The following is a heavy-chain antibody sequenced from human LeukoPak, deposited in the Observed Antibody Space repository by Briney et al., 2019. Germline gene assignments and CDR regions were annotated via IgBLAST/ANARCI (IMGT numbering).Heavy chain of an antibody. CDR1: GFTFSSYE. V-gene: IGHV3-48*03. Sequence: GGSLRLSCAASGFTFSSYEMNWVRQAPGKGLEWVSYISGSGSTIYYADSVKGRFTISRDNAKNSLYLQMNSLRAEDTAVYYCARDPLDYYDSSGYQPTGDPFDIWGQGTMVTVSS. D-gene: IGHD3-22*01. J-gene: IGHJ3*02. CDR2: ISGSGSTI. CDR3: ARDPLDYYDSSGYQPTGDPFDI.